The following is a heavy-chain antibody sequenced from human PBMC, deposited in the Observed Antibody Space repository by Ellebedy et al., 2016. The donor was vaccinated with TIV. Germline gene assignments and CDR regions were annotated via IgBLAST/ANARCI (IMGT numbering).Heavy chain of an antibody. D-gene: IGHD3-22*01. CDR1: GFTFSDYY. Sequence: GESLKISCAASGFTFSDYYMSWIRQAPGKGLEWVSYISSSSSYTNYADSVKGRFTISRDNAKNSLYLQMNSLRAEDTAVYYCARPQSRYSSGYPYYFDYWGQGTLVTVSS. J-gene: IGHJ4*02. V-gene: IGHV3-11*06. CDR2: ISSSSSYT. CDR3: ARPQSRYSSGYPYYFDY.